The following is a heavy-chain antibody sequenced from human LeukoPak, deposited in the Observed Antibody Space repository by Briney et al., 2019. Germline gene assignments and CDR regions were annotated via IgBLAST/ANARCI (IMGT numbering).Heavy chain of an antibody. Sequence: GGSLRLSCAASGFIYSNYAMSWVRQAPGKGLEWVSTISGSGGTTYYADSVKGRFTISRDNSKNTLYLQMASLRAEDTAVYYCAREVGPVDYWGQGTLVTVSS. V-gene: IGHV3-23*01. CDR3: AREVGPVDY. CDR2: ISGSGGTT. J-gene: IGHJ4*02. CDR1: GFIYSNYA.